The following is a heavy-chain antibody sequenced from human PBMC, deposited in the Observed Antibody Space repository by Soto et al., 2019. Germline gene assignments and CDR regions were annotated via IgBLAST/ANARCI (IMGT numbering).Heavy chain of an antibody. Sequence: GASVKVSCKASGYTFTSYGISWVRQAPGQGLEWMGWISAYNGNTNYAQKLQGRVTMTTDTSTSTAYMELRSLRSDDTAVYYCARSIFFIFYPPPEPTDLWGPGLLVTRFS. J-gene: IGHJ5*02. V-gene: IGHV1-18*01. D-gene: IGHD3-3*01. CDR1: GYTFTSYG. CDR2: ISAYNGNT. CDR3: ARSIFFIFYPPPEPTDL.